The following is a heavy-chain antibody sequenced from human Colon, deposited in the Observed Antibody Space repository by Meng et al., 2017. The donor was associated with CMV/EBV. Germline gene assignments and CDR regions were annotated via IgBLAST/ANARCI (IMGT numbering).Heavy chain of an antibody. CDR2: IYSGGST. CDR3: AREEGQQLVPDAFDI. J-gene: IGHJ3*02. D-gene: IGHD6-13*01. V-gene: IGHV3-66*02. Sequence: GESLKISCAASGFTVSSNYMSWVRQVPGKGLEWVSVIYSGGSTYYAGSVKGRFTISRDNSKNTLYLQMNSLRAEDTAVYYCAREEGQQLVPDAFDIWGQGTMVTVSS. CDR1: GFTVSSNY.